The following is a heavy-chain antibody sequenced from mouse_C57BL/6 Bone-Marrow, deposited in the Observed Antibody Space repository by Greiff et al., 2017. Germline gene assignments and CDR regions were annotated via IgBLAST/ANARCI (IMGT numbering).Heavy chain of an antibody. D-gene: IGHD1-1*01. V-gene: IGHV5-17*01. CDR3: ARERGGSSPRWYFDV. CDR2: ISSGSSAI. J-gene: IGHJ1*03. Sequence: EVQVVESGGGLVKPGGSLKLSCAASGFTFSDYGMHWVRQAPEKGLEWVAYISSGSSAIYYADTVKGRFTISRDNAKNTLFLQMTSLRSEDTAMYYCARERGGSSPRWYFDVWGTGTTVTVSS. CDR1: GFTFSDYG.